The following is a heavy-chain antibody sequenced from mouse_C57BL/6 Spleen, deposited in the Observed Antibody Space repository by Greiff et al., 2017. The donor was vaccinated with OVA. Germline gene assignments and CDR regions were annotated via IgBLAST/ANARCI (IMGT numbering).Heavy chain of an antibody. V-gene: IGHV1-80*01. D-gene: IGHD1-1*01. CDR3: ARYHGSSYGYFDV. CDR2: IYPGDGDT. J-gene: IGHJ1*01. CDR1: GYAFSSYW. Sequence: QVQLQQSGAELVKPGASVKISCKASGYAFSSYWMNWVKQRPGKGLEWIGQIYPGDGDTNYNGKFKGKATLTADKSSSTAYMLLSSLSSEDSAVYFCARYHGSSYGYFDVWGPGTTVTVSS.